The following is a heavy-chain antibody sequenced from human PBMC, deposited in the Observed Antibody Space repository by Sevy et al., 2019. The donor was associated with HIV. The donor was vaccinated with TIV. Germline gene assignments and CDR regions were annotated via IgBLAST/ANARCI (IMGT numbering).Heavy chain of an antibody. Sequence: GGSLRLSCAASGFTFSSYWMSWVRQAPGKGLEWVANIKQDGSEKYYVDSVKGRFTISRDNAKNSLYLQMNSLRAEDTAVYYCARDYDILTGYYIQYYFDYWGQGTLVTASS. CDR3: ARDYDILTGYYIQYYFDY. CDR2: IKQDGSEK. V-gene: IGHV3-7*03. J-gene: IGHJ4*02. CDR1: GFTFSSYW. D-gene: IGHD3-9*01.